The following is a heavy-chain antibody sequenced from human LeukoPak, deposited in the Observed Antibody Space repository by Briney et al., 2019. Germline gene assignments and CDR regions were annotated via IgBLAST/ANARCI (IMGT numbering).Heavy chain of an antibody. CDR1: GFTFSSYG. Sequence: PGGSLRLSCAASGFTFSSYGMHWVRQAPGKGLEWVAVISYDGSNKYYADSVKGRFTISRDNSKNTLYLQMNSLRAEDTAVYYCAKEGEAAGPFDYWGQGTLVTVSS. V-gene: IGHV3-30*18. CDR2: ISYDGSNK. CDR3: AKEGEAAGPFDY. D-gene: IGHD6-13*01. J-gene: IGHJ4*02.